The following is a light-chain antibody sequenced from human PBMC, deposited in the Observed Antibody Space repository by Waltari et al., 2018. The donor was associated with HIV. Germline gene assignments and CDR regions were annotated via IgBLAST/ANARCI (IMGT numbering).Light chain of an antibody. CDR3: IQGAHWPPT. Sequence: DVVMTQSPLSLPVTLGQPASISRRSSPSNANSDGNTCVSCFHQRPVPTPRRLFYKVSNRDSGVPDRFSVSGSCTDFTLKISRVETEDVGIYYCIQGAHWPPTFGQGTKVEIK. J-gene: IGKJ1*01. CDR2: KVS. CDR1: PSNANSDGNTC. V-gene: IGKV2-30*01.